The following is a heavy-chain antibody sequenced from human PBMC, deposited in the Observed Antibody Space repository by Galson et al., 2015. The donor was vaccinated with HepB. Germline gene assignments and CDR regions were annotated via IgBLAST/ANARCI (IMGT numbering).Heavy chain of an antibody. CDR1: GFTFSSYA. CDR2: ISYDGSNK. Sequence: SLRLSCAASGFTFSSYAMHWVRQAPGKGLEWVAVISYDGSNKYYADSVKDRFTISRDNSKNTLYLQMNSLRAEDTAVYYCASRLWFGELFEYFQHWGQGTLVTVSS. CDR3: ASRLWFGELFEYFQH. J-gene: IGHJ1*01. D-gene: IGHD3-10*01. V-gene: IGHV3-30*04.